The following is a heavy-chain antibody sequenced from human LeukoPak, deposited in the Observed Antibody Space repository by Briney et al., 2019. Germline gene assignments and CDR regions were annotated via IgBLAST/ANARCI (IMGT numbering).Heavy chain of an antibody. Sequence: GGSLRLSCAASGFTFSSYAMSWVRQAPGKGLEWVSAISGSGGSTYYADSVKGRFTISRDNSKNTLYLQMNSLRAEDTAVYYCARAIGESSGWSDYWGQGTLVTVSS. V-gene: IGHV3-23*01. CDR3: ARAIGESSGWSDY. D-gene: IGHD6-19*01. CDR1: GFTFSSYA. J-gene: IGHJ4*02. CDR2: ISGSGGST.